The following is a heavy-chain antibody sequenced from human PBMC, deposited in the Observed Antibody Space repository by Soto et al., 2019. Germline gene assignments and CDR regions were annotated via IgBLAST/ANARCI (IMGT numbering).Heavy chain of an antibody. V-gene: IGHV3-23*01. CDR1: GFTFSSYA. Sequence: PGGSLRLSCAASGFTFSSYAMSWVRQAPGKGLEWVSGISGGGGSTYHPDSVKGRFTISRGNSKNTLYLQMNSLRADDTAVYYCVKARGPWFFDYWGQGTLVTVSS. CDR2: ISGGGGST. D-gene: IGHD3-22*01. J-gene: IGHJ4*02. CDR3: VKARGPWFFDY.